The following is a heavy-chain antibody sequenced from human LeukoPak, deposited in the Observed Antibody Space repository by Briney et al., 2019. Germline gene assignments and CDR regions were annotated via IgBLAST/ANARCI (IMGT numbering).Heavy chain of an antibody. CDR1: GFTVSSNY. V-gene: IGHV3-66*02. J-gene: IGHJ4*02. D-gene: IGHD4-11*01. CDR2: IYSGGST. CDR3: ARDRSNYGLDY. Sequence: GGSLRLSCAASGFTVSSNYMSWVRQAPGKGLEWVSVIYSGGSTYYADSVKGRFTISRDNSKNTLYLQMNSLRAEDTAVYYCARDRSNYGLDYWGQGTLVTVSS.